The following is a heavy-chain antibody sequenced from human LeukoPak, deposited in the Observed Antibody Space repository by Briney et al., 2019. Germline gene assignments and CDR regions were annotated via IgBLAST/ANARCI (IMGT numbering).Heavy chain of an antibody. V-gene: IGHV3-9*01. CDR1: GFTFDDYA. D-gene: IGHD5-12*01. J-gene: IGHJ6*02. CDR3: AKETTGYDWYYGMDV. Sequence: PGGSLRLSCAASGFTFDDYAMRWVRQAPGKGLEWVSGISWNSGSIGYADSVKGRFTISRDNAKNSLYLQMNSLRAEDTALYYCAKETTGYDWYYGMDVWGQGTTVTVSS. CDR2: ISWNSGSI.